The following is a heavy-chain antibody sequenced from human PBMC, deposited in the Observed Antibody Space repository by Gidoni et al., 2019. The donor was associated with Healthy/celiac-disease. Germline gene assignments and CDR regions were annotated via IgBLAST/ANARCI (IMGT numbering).Heavy chain of an antibody. CDR2: ISYDGSNK. D-gene: IGHD2-21*01. CDR3: AKELDRQFRPTEFDY. J-gene: IGHJ4*02. V-gene: IGHV3-30*18. Sequence: QVQLVASGGGVVQHGWSLRLSCAASGFTFTSHGMFWVRQPPGKGLDWVAVISYDGSNKQYADSVKGRFTISRDTSKNMLFLEMNSLRAEDTAVYYCAKELDRQFRPTEFDYWGQGTLVTVSS. CDR1: GFTFTSHG.